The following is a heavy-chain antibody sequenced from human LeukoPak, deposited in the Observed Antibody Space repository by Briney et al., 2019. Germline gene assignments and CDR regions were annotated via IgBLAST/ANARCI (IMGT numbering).Heavy chain of an antibody. CDR1: GFTFSSYG. CDR2: ISYDGSNK. J-gene: IGHJ4*02. D-gene: IGHD3-10*01. Sequence: QPGGSLRLSCAASGFTFSSYGMHWVRQAPGKGLEWVAVISYDGSNKYYADSVKGRFTISRDNSKNTLSLQMNSLRADDTAIYYCVKYVRDPIMVRGAGQDTAMTTFDYWGQGTLVSVSS. V-gene: IGHV3-30*18. CDR3: VKYVRDPIMVRGAGQDTAMTTFDY.